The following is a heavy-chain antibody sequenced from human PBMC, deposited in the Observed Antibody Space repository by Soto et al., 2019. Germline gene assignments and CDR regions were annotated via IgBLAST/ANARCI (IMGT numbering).Heavy chain of an antibody. Sequence: EVQLLESGGGFVQPGGSLRLSCAASGFTFSTFEMSWVRQAPGRGLEWVSFISDDSSRTYYADAVKGRFTISRDNSKHTLYLQMNSLTAEDTAVYACVKGGWLDFWGQGTLVTVSS. V-gene: IGHV3-23*01. J-gene: IGHJ5*01. CDR3: VKGGWLDF. CDR1: GFTFSTFE. D-gene: IGHD3-16*01. CDR2: ISDDSSRT.